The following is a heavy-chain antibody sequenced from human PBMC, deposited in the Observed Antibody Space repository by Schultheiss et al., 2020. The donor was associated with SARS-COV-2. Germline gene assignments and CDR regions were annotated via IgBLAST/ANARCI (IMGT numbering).Heavy chain of an antibody. CDR1: GGTFSSYA. CDR3: ARDGAEYYYYGLNV. D-gene: IGHD3-16*01. J-gene: IGHJ6*02. CDR2: ISGFNGDT. V-gene: IGHV1-18*01. Sequence: ASVKVSCKASGGTFSSYAISWVRQAPGQGLEWMGWISGFNGDTNYAQNLQGRVTMTTDTSTSTAYMELRSLRSDDTAVYYCARDGAEYYYYGLNVWGQGTTVTVSS.